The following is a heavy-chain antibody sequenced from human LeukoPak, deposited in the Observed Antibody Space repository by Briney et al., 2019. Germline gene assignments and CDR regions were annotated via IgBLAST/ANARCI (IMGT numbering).Heavy chain of an antibody. J-gene: IGHJ5*02. CDR3: ARRYCSSTSCYVLRGGLLWFGEWPQPNYNWFDP. CDR2: MNPNSGNT. D-gene: IGHD2-2*01. V-gene: IGHV1-8*01. Sequence: GASVKVSWKASGYTFTSYDINWVRQATGQGLEWIGWMNPNSGNTGYAQKFEGRVTMTMNTCISTADMELGSVRSEDTAVYYCARRYCSSTSCYVLRGGLLWFGEWPQPNYNWFDPWGQGTLVTVSS. CDR1: GYTFTSYD.